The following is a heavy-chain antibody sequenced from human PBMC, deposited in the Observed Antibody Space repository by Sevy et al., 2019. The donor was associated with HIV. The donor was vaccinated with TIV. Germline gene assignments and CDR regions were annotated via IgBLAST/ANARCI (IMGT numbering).Heavy chain of an antibody. V-gene: IGHV3-30*04. CDR2: ISYDGSNK. CDR3: ARDPVITMIVVAISYFDY. D-gene: IGHD3-22*01. J-gene: IGHJ4*02. CDR1: GFTFSSYA. Sequence: GGSLRLSCAASGFTFSSYAMHWVRQAPGKGLEWVAVISYDGSNKYYADSVKGRFTISRDNSKNTLYLQMNSLRAEDTAVYYCARDPVITMIVVAISYFDYLGQGTMVTVSS.